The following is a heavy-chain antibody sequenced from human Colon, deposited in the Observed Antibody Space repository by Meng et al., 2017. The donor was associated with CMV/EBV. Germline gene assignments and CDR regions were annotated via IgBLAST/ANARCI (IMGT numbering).Heavy chain of an antibody. D-gene: IGHD3-22*01. CDR1: GFNFSDHY. Sequence: GGSLRLSCVASGFNFSDHYMSWIRQVPGKGLEWISFTSRSGSTKNYADSVKGRFTISRDDAKNSLYLQMNNLKPEDTALYYCARTWRRYDSGGYFDYWGQGTLVTVSS. V-gene: IGHV3-11*01. J-gene: IGHJ4*02. CDR3: ARTWRRYDSGGYFDY. CDR2: TSRSGSTK.